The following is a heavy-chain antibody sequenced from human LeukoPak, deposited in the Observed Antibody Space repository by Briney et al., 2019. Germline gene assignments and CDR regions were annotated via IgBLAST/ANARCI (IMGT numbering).Heavy chain of an antibody. J-gene: IGHJ3*02. D-gene: IGHD1-26*01. CDR1: GYSFSAYY. Sequence: GASVKVSCKASGYSFSAYYMHWVRQAPGQGLEWMGWINPNSGGTNYAQKFQGRVTMTRDTSITTAYMEMSRLRSDDTAVYYCARDYSGSYSLLHAFDIRGQGTMVTVSS. CDR3: ARDYSGSYSLLHAFDI. V-gene: IGHV1-2*02. CDR2: INPNSGGT.